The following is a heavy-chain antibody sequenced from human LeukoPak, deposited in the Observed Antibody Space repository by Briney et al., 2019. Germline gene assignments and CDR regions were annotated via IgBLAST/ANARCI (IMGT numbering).Heavy chain of an antibody. CDR1: GFTFSSYA. V-gene: IGHV3-23*01. J-gene: IGHJ5*02. D-gene: IGHD6-19*01. CDR2: ISSGAGTT. Sequence: GGSLRLSCAASGFTFSSYAMSWVRQVPGKRLEWGSAISSGAGTTGYADSVKGRFTISRVNSKSTIYLQMNSLRAEDTAIYYCAKELEQSYSGWSTSYDAWGQGTLVTVTS. CDR3: AKELEQSYSGWSTSYDA.